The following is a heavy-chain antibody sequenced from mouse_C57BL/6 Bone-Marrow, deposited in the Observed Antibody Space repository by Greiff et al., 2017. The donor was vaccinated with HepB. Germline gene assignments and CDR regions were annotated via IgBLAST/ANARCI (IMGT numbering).Heavy chain of an antibody. CDR1: GFNIKNTY. D-gene: IGHD1-1*01. J-gene: IGHJ3*01. CDR3: APHYYGSAWFAY. V-gene: IGHV14-3*01. Sequence: EVQLKESVAELVRPGASVKLSCTASGFNIKNTYMHWVKQRPEQGLEWIGRIDPANGNTKYAPKFQGKATITADTSSNTAYLQLSSLTSEDTAIYYCAPHYYGSAWFAYWGQGTLVTVSA. CDR2: IDPANGNT.